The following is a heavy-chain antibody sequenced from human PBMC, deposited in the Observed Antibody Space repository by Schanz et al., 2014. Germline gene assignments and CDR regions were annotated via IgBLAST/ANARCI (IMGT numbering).Heavy chain of an antibody. CDR2: IWYDGTDR. D-gene: IGHD2-21*01. Sequence: VQLVESGGGLVQPGGSLRLSCAASGFTFSSYSMNWVRQAPGKGLEWVAVIWYDGTDRYYADSVKGRFTISRDNSKNTLYLQMNSLRAEDTAVYYCAKGQLLSYYFDYWGQGTLVTVSS. J-gene: IGHJ4*02. CDR3: AKGQLLSYYFDY. CDR1: GFTFSSYS. V-gene: IGHV3-33*06.